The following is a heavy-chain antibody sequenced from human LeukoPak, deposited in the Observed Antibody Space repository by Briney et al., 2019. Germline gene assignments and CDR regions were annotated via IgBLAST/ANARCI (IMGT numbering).Heavy chain of an antibody. CDR3: AKDRADGVPTMVFAS. J-gene: IGHJ4*02. V-gene: IGHV3-23*01. CDR1: GFTFSNYA. CDR2: IRASGGST. Sequence: AGGSLRLSCEASGFTFSNYAMSWVRQAPGKGLEWVSSIRASGGSTYYADSVKGRFTISRDNSKNTLFLQMNSLRAEDMAVYYCAKDRADGVPTMVFASGGQGILVTVSS. D-gene: IGHD5-12*01.